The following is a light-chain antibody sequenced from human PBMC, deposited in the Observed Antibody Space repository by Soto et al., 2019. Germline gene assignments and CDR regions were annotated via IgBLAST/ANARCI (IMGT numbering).Light chain of an antibody. CDR2: DAS. Sequence: IVLTQSPATLSLSPGERATLSCGASQSISGSYLAWYQQKPGLAPRLLIYDASNRATGVPDRFSGSGSGTDFTLTISRLEPEDFAVYYCQQRGNWPRTFGQGTKVEIK. CDR1: QSISGSY. CDR3: QQRGNWPRT. V-gene: IGKV3D-20*02. J-gene: IGKJ1*01.